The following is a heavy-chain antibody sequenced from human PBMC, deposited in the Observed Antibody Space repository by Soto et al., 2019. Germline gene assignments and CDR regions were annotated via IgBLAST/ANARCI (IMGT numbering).Heavy chain of an antibody. Sequence: SVKVSCKASGGTFSSYAISWVRQAPGQGLEWMGGIIPIFGTANYAQKFQGRVTITADESTSTAYMELNSLRAEDTAVYYCAKDSPVSGNYQDLDYWGQGALVTVSS. D-gene: IGHD1-26*01. CDR1: GGTFSSYA. CDR2: IIPIFGTA. J-gene: IGHJ4*02. V-gene: IGHV1-69*13. CDR3: AKDSPVSGNYQDLDY.